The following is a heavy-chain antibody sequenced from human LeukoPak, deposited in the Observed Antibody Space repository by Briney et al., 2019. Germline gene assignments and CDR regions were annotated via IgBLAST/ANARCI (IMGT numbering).Heavy chain of an antibody. J-gene: IGHJ6*02. CDR1: GFTFSSYG. CDR3: AREKTYYDILTGQRGPDYGMDV. Sequence: GGSLRLACAASGFTFSSYGMHWVRQAPGKGLEWVAVIWYDGSNKYYADSVKGRFTISRDNSKNTLYLQMNSLRAEDTAVYYCAREKTYYDILTGQRGPDYGMDVWGQGTTVTVSS. CDR2: IWYDGSNK. D-gene: IGHD3-9*01. V-gene: IGHV3-33*01.